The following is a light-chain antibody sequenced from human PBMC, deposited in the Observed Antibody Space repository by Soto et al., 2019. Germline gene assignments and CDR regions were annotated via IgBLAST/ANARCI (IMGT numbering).Light chain of an antibody. Sequence: QSDLTQPASVSGSPGQSITISCTGTSSDVGGYNYVSWFQQHPGRAPKLMIYEVSNRPSGVSNRFSGSKSGNTASLTISGLQAEDEADYFCTSSTSSSTLGAFGGGTKLTFL. CDR3: TSSTSSSTLGA. CDR2: EVS. J-gene: IGLJ2*01. CDR1: SSDVGGYNY. V-gene: IGLV2-14*01.